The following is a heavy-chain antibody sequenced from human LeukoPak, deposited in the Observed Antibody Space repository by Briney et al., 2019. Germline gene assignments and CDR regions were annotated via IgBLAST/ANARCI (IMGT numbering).Heavy chain of an antibody. CDR1: GYSISSGYY. D-gene: IGHD6-19*01. J-gene: IGHJ6*03. V-gene: IGHV4-38-2*02. CDR3: ARVLKGQWLVPGYYYYYMDV. CDR2: IYHSGST. Sequence: SETLSLTCTVSGYSISSGYYWGWIRQPPGKGLEWIGSIYHSGSTYYNPSLKSRVTISVDTSKNQFSLKLSSVTAADTAVYYCARVLKGQWLVPGYYYYYMDVWGKGTTVTVSS.